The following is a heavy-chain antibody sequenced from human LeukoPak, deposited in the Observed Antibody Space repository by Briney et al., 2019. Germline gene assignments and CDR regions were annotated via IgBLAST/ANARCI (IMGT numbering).Heavy chain of an antibody. CDR3: ARDLSPVGSGGSCPDY. Sequence: ASVKVSCKASGYTFTSYYIHWVRQAPGQGLEGMGIINPSGDRTTYAQKFQGRVTMTRDTSTSTVYMELSSLRSEDTAVYYCARDLSPVGSGGSCPDYWGQGSLVTVSS. D-gene: IGHD2-15*01. CDR2: INPSGDRT. V-gene: IGHV1-46*01. J-gene: IGHJ4*02. CDR1: GYTFTSYY.